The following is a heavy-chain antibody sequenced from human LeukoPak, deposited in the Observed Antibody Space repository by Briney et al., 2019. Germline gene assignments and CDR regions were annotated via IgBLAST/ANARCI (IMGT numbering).Heavy chain of an antibody. Sequence: PEGSLRLSCAASGFTFSSYSRNWVRQAPGKGLEWISSISSSSSYIYYADSVKGRFTISRDNAKNSLYLQMNSLRAEDTAVYYCARARSGSYCSGYWGQGTLVTVSS. J-gene: IGHJ4*02. V-gene: IGHV3-21*01. CDR2: ISSSSSYI. CDR1: GFTFSSYS. CDR3: ARARSGSYCSGY. D-gene: IGHD1-26*01.